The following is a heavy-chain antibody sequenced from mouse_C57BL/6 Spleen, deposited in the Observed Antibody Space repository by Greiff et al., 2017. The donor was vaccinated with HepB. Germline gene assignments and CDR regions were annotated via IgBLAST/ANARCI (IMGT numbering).Heavy chain of an antibody. J-gene: IGHJ2*02. CDR2: IDPETGGT. V-gene: IGHV1-15*01. D-gene: IGHD2-10*01. CDR3: TRAVSYYCNPNFDY. Sequence: QVQLQQSGAELVRPGASVTLSCKASGYTFTDYEMHWVKQTPVHGLEWIGAIDPETGGTAYNQKFKGKAILTADKSSSTAYMELRSLTSEDSAVYYCTRAVSYYCNPNFDYWGQGTSLTVSS. CDR1: GYTFTDYE.